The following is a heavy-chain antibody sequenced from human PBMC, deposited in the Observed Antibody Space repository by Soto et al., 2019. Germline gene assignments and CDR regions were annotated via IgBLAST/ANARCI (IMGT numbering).Heavy chain of an antibody. CDR2: INAGNGNT. D-gene: IGHD6-19*01. V-gene: IGHV1-3*01. Sequence: ASVKVSCKASGYTFTSYAMHWVRQAPGQRLEWMGWINAGNGNTKYSQKFQGRVTITRDTSASTAYMELSSLRSEDTAVYYCARVESSGWYTDYYYGMDVWGQGTTVTV. CDR3: ARVESSGWYTDYYYGMDV. CDR1: GYTFTSYA. J-gene: IGHJ6*02.